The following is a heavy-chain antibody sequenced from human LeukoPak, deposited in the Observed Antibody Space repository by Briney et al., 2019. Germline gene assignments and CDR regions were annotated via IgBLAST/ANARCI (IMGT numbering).Heavy chain of an antibody. CDR3: ARPLKQWLVDFDY. V-gene: IGHV1-2*02. Sequence: ASVKVSCKASGYTFTGYYIHWVRQAPGQGLEWMGWINPNSGGTNYAQKFQGRVTMTRDTSISTAYMELSRLRSNDTAVYYCARPLKQWLVDFDYWGQGTLVTVSS. D-gene: IGHD6-19*01. CDR2: INPNSGGT. J-gene: IGHJ4*02. CDR1: GYTFTGYY.